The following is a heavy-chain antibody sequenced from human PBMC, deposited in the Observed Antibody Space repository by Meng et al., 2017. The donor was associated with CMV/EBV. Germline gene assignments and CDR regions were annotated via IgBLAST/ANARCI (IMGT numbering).Heavy chain of an antibody. Sequence: QVRLQESGPGLVKPSETRSLTCTVSGGSISSYYWSWIRQPAGKGLEWIGRIYTSGSTNYNPSLKSRVTMSVDTSKNQFSLKLSSVTAADTAVYYCAREMPIAAAGCFDYWGQGTLVTVSS. CDR1: GGSISSYY. V-gene: IGHV4-4*07. CDR2: IYTSGST. CDR3: AREMPIAAAGCFDY. D-gene: IGHD6-13*01. J-gene: IGHJ4*02.